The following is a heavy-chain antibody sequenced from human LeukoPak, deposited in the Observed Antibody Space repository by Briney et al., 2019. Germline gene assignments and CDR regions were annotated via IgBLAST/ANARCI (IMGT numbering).Heavy chain of an antibody. CDR1: GFTFSSYA. Sequence: GGSLRLSCAASGFTFSSYAMHWVRQAPGKGLEWVSGISWNSGSIGYADSVKGRFTISRDNAKNSLYLQMNSLRAEDTALYYCAKDIRLRLGELSLNWFDPWGQGTLVTVSS. CDR2: ISWNSGSI. D-gene: IGHD3-16*02. CDR3: AKDIRLRLGELSLNWFDP. V-gene: IGHV3-9*01. J-gene: IGHJ5*02.